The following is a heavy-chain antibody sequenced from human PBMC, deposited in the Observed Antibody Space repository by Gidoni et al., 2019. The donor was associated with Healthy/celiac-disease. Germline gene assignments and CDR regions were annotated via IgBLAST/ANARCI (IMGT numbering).Heavy chain of an antibody. CDR1: GFSLSTSGVG. J-gene: IGHJ4*02. CDR3: AHRRRYSYGLYFDY. V-gene: IGHV2-5*02. Sequence: QITLKESGPTLVKPTQTRTLTCTFSGFSLSTSGVGVGWIRQPPGKALEWLALIYWDDDKRYSPSLKSRLTITTDTSNNQVVLTMTNMDPVDTATYYCAHRRRYSYGLYFDYWGQGTLVTVSS. D-gene: IGHD5-18*01. CDR2: IYWDDDK.